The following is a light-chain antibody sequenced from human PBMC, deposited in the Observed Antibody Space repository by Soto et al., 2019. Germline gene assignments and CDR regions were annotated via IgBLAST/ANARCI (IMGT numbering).Light chain of an antibody. CDR2: WAS. CDR3: QQYYGTPIT. J-gene: IGKJ5*01. V-gene: IGKV4-1*01. Sequence: DFVMTQSPDSLAVSLGEGATVNCKSSQSVLSRSDNKNYLAWYQQKAGQPPKLVIRWASTREPGVPDRFSGSGSGTDFTLTISSLQAEDVAVYFCQQYYGTPITFGQGKRLEIK. CDR1: QSVLSRSDNKNY.